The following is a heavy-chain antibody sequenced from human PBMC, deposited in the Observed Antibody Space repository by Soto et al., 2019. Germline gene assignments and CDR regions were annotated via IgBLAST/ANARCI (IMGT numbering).Heavy chain of an antibody. D-gene: IGHD3-10*01. V-gene: IGHV1-8*01. Sequence: QVQLVQSGAEVKKPGASVKVSCKASGYTFTSYDINWVRQATGQGLEWMGWMNPNSGNTGDAQKFQGRVTMTRNTSISTAYMELSSLRSEDTAVYYCAREGLWFGPYAFDIWGQGTMVTVSS. CDR1: GYTFTSYD. CDR2: MNPNSGNT. CDR3: AREGLWFGPYAFDI. J-gene: IGHJ3*02.